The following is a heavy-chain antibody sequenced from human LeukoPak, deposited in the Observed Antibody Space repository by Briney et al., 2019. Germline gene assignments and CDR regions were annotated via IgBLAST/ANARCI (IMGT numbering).Heavy chain of an antibody. D-gene: IGHD1-26*01. Sequence: ASVKVSCKASGYTFTGYYMHWVRQAPGQGLEWMGWINPNSGGTNYAQKFQGRVTMTRDTSISTAYMELSRLRSGDTAVYYCATHLDRLYYSGSYRPDYWGQGTLVTVSS. CDR3: ATHLDRLYYSGSYRPDY. CDR2: INPNSGGT. CDR1: GYTFTGYY. V-gene: IGHV1-2*02. J-gene: IGHJ4*02.